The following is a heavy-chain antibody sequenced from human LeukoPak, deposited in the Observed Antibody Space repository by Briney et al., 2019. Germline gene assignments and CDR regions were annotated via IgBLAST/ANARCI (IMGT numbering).Heavy chain of an antibody. CDR2: IIPIFGTA. CDR1: GGTFSSYA. J-gene: IGHJ6*04. D-gene: IGHD5-12*01. V-gene: IGHV1-69*06. CDR3: AREGSGYDYYYYGMDV. Sequence: SVKVSCKAPGGTFSSYAISWVRQAPGQGLEWMGGIIPIFGTANYAQKFQGRVTITADKSTSTACMELSSLRSEDTAVYYCAREGSGYDYYYYGMDVWGKGTTVTVSS.